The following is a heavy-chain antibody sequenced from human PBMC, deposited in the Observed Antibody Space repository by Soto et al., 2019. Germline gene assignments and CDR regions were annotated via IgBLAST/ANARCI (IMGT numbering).Heavy chain of an antibody. CDR2: ISGIDGST. J-gene: IGHJ6*02. CDR3: AIPRRGGGFGGMDV. V-gene: IGHV3-23*01. CDR1: GFTFGTYA. Sequence: EVRLLESGGNLVQPGGSLRLSCAASGFTFGTYALSWVRQAPGKGLEWVSAISGIDGSTYYADSVEGRFTISRDNSKNPLHLQMNSLRVADTALYYCAIPRRGGGFGGMDVWGQGTTVRVSS. D-gene: IGHD3-16*01.